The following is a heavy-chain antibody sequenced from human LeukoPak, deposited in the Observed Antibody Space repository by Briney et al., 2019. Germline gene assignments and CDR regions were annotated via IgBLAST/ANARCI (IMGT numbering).Heavy chain of an antibody. J-gene: IGHJ5*02. V-gene: IGHV4-39*01. CDR2: IYYSGST. CDR3: ARSYVSSGLMES. Sequence: PSETLSLTCTVSGGSISRSSYYWGWIRQPPGKGLEWIGSIYYSGSTYYNPSLKSRVTISLDTSKNQFSLKLSSVTAADTAVYYCARSYVSSGLMESWGQGTLVTVSS. D-gene: IGHD3-22*01. CDR1: GGSISRSSYY.